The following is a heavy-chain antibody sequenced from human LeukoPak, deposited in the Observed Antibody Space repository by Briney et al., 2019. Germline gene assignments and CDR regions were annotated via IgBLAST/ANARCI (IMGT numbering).Heavy chain of an antibody. CDR3: ARGPSSWYFDY. Sequence: SETLSLTCTVPGGSISSGDYYWSWIRQPPGKGLEWIGYIYYSGSTYYNPSLKSRVTISVDTPKNQFSLKLSSVTAADTAVYYCARGPSSWYFDYWGQGTLVTVSS. D-gene: IGHD6-13*01. CDR2: IYYSGST. J-gene: IGHJ4*02. V-gene: IGHV4-30-4*08. CDR1: GGSISSGDYY.